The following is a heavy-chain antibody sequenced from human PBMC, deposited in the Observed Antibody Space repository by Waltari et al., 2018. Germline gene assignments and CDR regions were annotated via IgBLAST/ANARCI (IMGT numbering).Heavy chain of an antibody. V-gene: IGHV3-21*02. CDR2: ISTSSSYI. J-gene: IGHJ6*04. CDR1: GFTFSSYI. CDR3: ATEGPIFRMDV. Sequence: EVQLVESGGSLVKPGGSLRLSCAASGFTFSSYIMHWVRQAPGKGLEWVSSISTSSSYIYYADSVKGRFTISRDNAKNSLYLQMSSLRVEDTAVYYCATEGPIFRMDVWGRGTTVTISS.